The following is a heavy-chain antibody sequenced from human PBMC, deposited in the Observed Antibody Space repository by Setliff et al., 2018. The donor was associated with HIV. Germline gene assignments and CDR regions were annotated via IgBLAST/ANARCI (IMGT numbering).Heavy chain of an antibody. CDR3: ATTRGYCSGGSCYSPPYMDV. V-gene: IGHV5-10-1*01. J-gene: IGHJ6*03. D-gene: IGHD2-15*01. CDR1: GHSFTSYW. Sequence: GESLKISCKGSGHSFTSYWISWVRQMPGKGLEWMGRIDPGDSYTNYSPSFQGHVTISADKSISTAYLQWSSLKASDTAMYYCATTRGYCSGGSCYSPPYMDVWGKGTKVTVSS. CDR2: IDPGDSYT.